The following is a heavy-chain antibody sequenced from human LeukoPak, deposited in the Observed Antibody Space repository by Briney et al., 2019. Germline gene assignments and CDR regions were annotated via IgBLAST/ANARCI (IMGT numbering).Heavy chain of an antibody. V-gene: IGHV3-23*01. CDR1: GFTFSSYA. D-gene: IGHD3-3*01. CDR2: ISGSGGST. CDR3: AKSPTYYDFWSGHGGPNWFDP. J-gene: IGHJ5*02. Sequence: GGSLRLSCAASGFTFSSYAISWVRQAPGKGLEWVSAISGSGGSTYYADSVKGRFTISRDNSKNTLYLQMNSLRAEDTAVYYCAKSPTYYDFWSGHGGPNWFDPWGQGTLVTVSS.